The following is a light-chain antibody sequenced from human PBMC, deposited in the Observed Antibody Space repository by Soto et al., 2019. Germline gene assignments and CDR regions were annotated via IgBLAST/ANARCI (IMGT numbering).Light chain of an antibody. CDR3: SSYTSSSTRV. J-gene: IGLJ2*01. Sequence: QSVLTQPASVSGSPGQSITISCTGTSSDVGGYNYVSWYQQHPGKAPKLMIYDVSNRPSGVSNRFSGSKSGNTASLTISGLQAEDEADYYCSSYTSSSTRVFGGGNKLPIL. CDR2: DVS. V-gene: IGLV2-14*01. CDR1: SSDVGGYNY.